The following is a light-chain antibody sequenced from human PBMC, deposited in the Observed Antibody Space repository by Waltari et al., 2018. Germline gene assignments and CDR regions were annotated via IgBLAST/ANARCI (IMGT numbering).Light chain of an antibody. CDR3: QQYNGYPIT. J-gene: IGKJ5*01. CDR1: QDIYNY. V-gene: IGKV1-5*01. CDR2: DAS. Sequence: DIQMTQSPSSLSASVGDRVTITCQATQDIYNYLNWYHQKPGEAPKVLIYDASNLESGGPSRFSGSGSGTEFTLTISSLQPDDFATYYCQQYNGYPITFGQGTRLEIK.